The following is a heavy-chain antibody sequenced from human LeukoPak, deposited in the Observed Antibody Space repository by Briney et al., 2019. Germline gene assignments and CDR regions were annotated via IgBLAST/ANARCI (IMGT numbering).Heavy chain of an antibody. CDR1: GYSISSGYY. V-gene: IGHV4-38-2*02. CDR3: ARYGGYGGYDQFDY. CDR2: IYHSGNT. J-gene: IGHJ4*02. Sequence: KPSETLFLTCTTSGYSISSGYYWGWIRQPPGKGLEWIASIYHSGNTYYNPSLKSRVTISVDTSKNQFSLKLSSVTAADTAVYYCARYGGYGGYDQFDYWGQGTLVTVSS. D-gene: IGHD5-12*01.